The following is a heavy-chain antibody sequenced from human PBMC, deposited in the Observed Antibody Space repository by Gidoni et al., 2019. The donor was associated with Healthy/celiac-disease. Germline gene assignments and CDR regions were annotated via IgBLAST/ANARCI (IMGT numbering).Heavy chain of an antibody. D-gene: IGHD3-16*02. CDR2: IWYDGSNK. Sequence: QVQLVESGGGVVQPGRSLRLSCAASGFTFSSYGMHWVRQAPGKGLEWVAVIWYDGSNKYYADSVKGRFTISRDNSKNTLYLQMNSLRAEDTAVYYCARDSIYDYVWGSYRPPLDYWGQGTLVTVSS. CDR1: GFTFSSYG. V-gene: IGHV3-33*01. J-gene: IGHJ4*02. CDR3: ARDSIYDYVWGSYRPPLDY.